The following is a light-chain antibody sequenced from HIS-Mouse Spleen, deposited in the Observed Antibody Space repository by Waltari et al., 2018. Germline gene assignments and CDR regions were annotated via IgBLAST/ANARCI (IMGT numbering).Light chain of an antibody. CDR1: SSNTGSNY. CDR2: RNN. CDR3: AAWDDSLSGPV. J-gene: IGLJ3*02. V-gene: IGLV1-47*01. Sequence: QSVLTQPPSASGTPGQRVTISRSGSSSNTGSNYVYWYQQLPGTAPNLLIYRNNQRPSGVPDRFSGSKSGTSASLAISGLRSEDEADYYCAAWDDSLSGPVFGGGTKLTVL.